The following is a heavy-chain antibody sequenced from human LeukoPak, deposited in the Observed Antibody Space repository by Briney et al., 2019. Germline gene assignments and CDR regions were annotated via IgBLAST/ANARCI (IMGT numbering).Heavy chain of an antibody. J-gene: IGHJ6*03. CDR2: IVVGSGNT. Sequence: ASVKVSCKASGFAFTSSAMQWVRQARGQRLEWIGWIVVGSGNTNYAQKFQERVTITRDMSTSTAYMELNSLRSEDTAVYYCAASYYYDSSGRGGYYYYYMDVWGKGTTVTVSS. CDR1: GFAFTSSA. D-gene: IGHD3-22*01. CDR3: AASYYYDSSGRGGYYYYYMDV. V-gene: IGHV1-58*02.